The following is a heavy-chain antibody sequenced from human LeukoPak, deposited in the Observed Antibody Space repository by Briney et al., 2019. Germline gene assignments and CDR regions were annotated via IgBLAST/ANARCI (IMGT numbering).Heavy chain of an antibody. CDR2: ICGGGGST. J-gene: IGHJ4*02. D-gene: IGHD6-13*01. CDR3: AKEVGLSAAGTRGDFDY. V-gene: IGHV3-23*01. CDR1: GFTLSTSA. Sequence: GGALRLSSAASGFTLSTSAMSAGRQAPGEGLVCVSYICGGGGSTYYADSVKGRFTISRDNSKNTLYLQMSSLRAEDTALYYCAKEVGLSAAGTRGDFDYWGQGTLVTVSS.